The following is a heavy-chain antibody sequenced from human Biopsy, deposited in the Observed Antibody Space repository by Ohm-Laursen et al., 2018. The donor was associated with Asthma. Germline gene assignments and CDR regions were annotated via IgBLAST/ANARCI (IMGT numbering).Heavy chain of an antibody. CDR2: IYYSGST. CDR1: GGSLSSGPYY. J-gene: IGHJ4*02. V-gene: IGHV4-31*02. Sequence: TLSLTWTVSGGSLSSGPYYWSWVRQHPGKGLEWIGYIYYSGSTYYNPSLKSRVTISVDTSKNQFSLNLSSVTAADTAVYYCARWGSFGFDYWGQGTLVTVSS. D-gene: IGHD7-27*01. CDR3: ARWGSFGFDY.